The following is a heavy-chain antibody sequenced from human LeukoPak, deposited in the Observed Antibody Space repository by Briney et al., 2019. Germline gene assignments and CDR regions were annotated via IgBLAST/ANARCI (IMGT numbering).Heavy chain of an antibody. Sequence: GGSLRLSCTASGFTLSGYSMNWIRQAPGKGLEWVSSFGTRSTSVYHAGSVKGRFAISRDNAKNSLYLQMNSLRAEDTALYYCAREVSEGFDFWGQGTLVTVSS. V-gene: IGHV3-21*01. CDR3: AREVSEGFDF. CDR2: FGTRSTSV. D-gene: IGHD3-22*01. CDR1: GFTLSGYS. J-gene: IGHJ4*02.